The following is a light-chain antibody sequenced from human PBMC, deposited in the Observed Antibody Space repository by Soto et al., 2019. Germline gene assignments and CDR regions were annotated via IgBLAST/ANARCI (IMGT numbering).Light chain of an antibody. J-gene: IGKJ2*01. Sequence: EIVLTQSPGTLSLYQGERATLSCRARQSVSSTYLAWYQQNPGQAPRLLIYGASSRATGIPDRFSGSGSGTDFALTISRLEPEDFAVYFCQQYGSSSYTFGQGTKLEIK. CDR1: QSVSSTY. V-gene: IGKV3-20*01. CDR3: QQYGSSSYT. CDR2: GAS.